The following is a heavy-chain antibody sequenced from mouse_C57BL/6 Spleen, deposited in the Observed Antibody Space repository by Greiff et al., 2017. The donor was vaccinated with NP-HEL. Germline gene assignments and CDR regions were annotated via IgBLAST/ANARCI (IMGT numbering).Heavy chain of an antibody. J-gene: IGHJ2*01. V-gene: IGHV1-85*01. CDR1: GYTFTSYD. CDR2: IYPGDGST. CDR3: ARSPGYFDY. Sequence: VQLQQSGPELVKPGASVKLSCKASGYTFTSYDINWVKQRHGQGLEWIGWIYPGDGSTKYNEKFKGKATLTVDTSSSTAYMELHSLTSEYSAVYFCARSPGYFDYWGQGTTLTVSS.